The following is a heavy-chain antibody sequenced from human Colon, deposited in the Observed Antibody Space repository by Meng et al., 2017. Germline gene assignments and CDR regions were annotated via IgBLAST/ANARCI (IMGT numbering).Heavy chain of an antibody. CDR2: ISSDGNNK. CDR1: GFSFSNFA. J-gene: IGHJ4*02. Sequence: QGRRVESGGGVGQPGRSLRLSCAASGFSFSNFAFHWVRQAPGKGLEWVAAISSDGNNKQYADSVKGRFTISRDQSKNTLYLQGSSLRPEDTAVYYCARSGLTWASFHYWGQGTLVTVSS. CDR3: ARSGLTWASFHY. D-gene: IGHD3-9*01. V-gene: IGHV3-30*15.